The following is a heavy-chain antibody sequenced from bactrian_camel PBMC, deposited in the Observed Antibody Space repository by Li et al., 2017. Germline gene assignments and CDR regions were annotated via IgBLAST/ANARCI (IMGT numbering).Heavy chain of an antibody. CDR2: INGGLGTGMT. J-gene: IGHJ4*01. Sequence: QVQLVESGGGSVQAGGSLRLSCKVSGYSYRHCAGWFRQAPGKEREEVARINGGLGTGMTDYADSVKGRFTISRGDAKNTIYLQMNSLKPEDTALYYCAGRDDDVCHERYDRTWFGGDWGQGTQVTVS. CDR1: GYSYRHCA. D-gene: IGHD6*01. V-gene: IGHV3S55*01. CDR3: AGRDDDVCHERYDRTWFGGD.